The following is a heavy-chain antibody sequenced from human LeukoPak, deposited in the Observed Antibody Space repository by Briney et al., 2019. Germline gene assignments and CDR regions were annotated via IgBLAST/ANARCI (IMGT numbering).Heavy chain of an antibody. CDR2: ISSSSSTI. V-gene: IGHV3-48*02. Sequence: GGSLRLSCAASGLTVSSYNMNWVSQAPGKGLEWVSYISSSSSTIYYADSVKGRFTISRDNAKNSLYLQMNSLRDEDTAVYYCARARASGRSGFDYWGQGTLVTVSS. D-gene: IGHD2-15*01. CDR1: GLTVSSYN. J-gene: IGHJ4*02. CDR3: ARARASGRSGFDY.